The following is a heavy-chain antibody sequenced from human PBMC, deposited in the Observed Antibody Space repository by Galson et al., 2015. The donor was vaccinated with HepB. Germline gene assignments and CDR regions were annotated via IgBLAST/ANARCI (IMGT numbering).Heavy chain of an antibody. Sequence: SLRLSCAASGFTFSSYAMSWVRQAPGKGLEWVSAISGSGGSTYYADSVKGRFTISRDNSKNTLYLQMNSLRAEDTAVYYCAKDLGVTIFGPLGFFDYWGQGTLVTVSS. CDR2: ISGSGGST. J-gene: IGHJ4*02. V-gene: IGHV3-23*01. CDR1: GFTFSSYA. D-gene: IGHD3-3*01. CDR3: AKDLGVTIFGPLGFFDY.